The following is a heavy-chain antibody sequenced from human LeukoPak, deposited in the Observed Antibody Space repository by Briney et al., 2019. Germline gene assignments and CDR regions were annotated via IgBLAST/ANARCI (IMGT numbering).Heavy chain of an antibody. CDR3: ARQGFYGDYYFDY. J-gene: IGHJ4*02. CDR1: GYSLTSYW. V-gene: IGHV5-51*01. Sequence: GESLKISCKASGYSLTSYWIGWVRQMPGKGLEWMGIIYPADSDTSYRPSFQGQVTISADKSISTAYLQWSSLEGSDTAMYYCARQGFYGDYYFDYWGQGTLVTVSS. CDR2: IYPADSDT. D-gene: IGHD4-17*01.